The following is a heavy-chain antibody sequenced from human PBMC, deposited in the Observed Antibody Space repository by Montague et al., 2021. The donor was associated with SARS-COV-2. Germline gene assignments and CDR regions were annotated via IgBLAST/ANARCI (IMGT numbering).Heavy chain of an antibody. J-gene: IGHJ6*02. CDR2: IYYSGST. CDR3: ARHASYDYSKDLYYYYYYGMDV. CDR1: GGSISSSSYY. Sequence: SETLSLTCTVSGGSISSSSYYWGWIRQPPGKGLEWIGSIYYSGSTSYNPSLKSRVTISVDTSKNQFSLKLSSVTAADTAVYYCARHASYDYSKDLYYYYYYGMDVWGQGTTVTVSS. D-gene: IGHD4-11*01. V-gene: IGHV4-39*01.